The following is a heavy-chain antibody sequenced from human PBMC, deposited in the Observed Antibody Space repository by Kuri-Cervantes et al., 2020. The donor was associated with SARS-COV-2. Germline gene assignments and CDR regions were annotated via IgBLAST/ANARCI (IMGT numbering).Heavy chain of an antibody. CDR2: IYYNGGT. J-gene: IGHJ4*02. CDR1: GGSVTSGSYY. V-gene: IGHV4-61*01. Sequence: SDILSLTCTVSGGSVTSGSYYWNWIRQLPGKGLEWIGYIYYNGGTKYNPSVKSRVTISADTSKNQFSLKLSSVTAADTAVYYCARLDVATDYWGQGIPVTVSS. CDR3: ARLDVATDY. D-gene: IGHD5-12*01.